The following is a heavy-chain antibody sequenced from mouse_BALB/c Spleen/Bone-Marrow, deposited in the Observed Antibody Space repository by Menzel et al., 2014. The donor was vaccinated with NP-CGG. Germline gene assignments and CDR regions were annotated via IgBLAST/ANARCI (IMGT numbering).Heavy chain of an antibody. CDR3: ARGDYGSYGAMDY. CDR2: IHYSGST. CDR1: GYSITSGYS. Sequence: EVQLVEPGPDLVKPSQSLSLTCTVTGYSITSGYSWHWIRQFPGNKLEWLGYIHYSGSTNCDPSLKSRFSITRDTSKNQFFLQLNSVTTEDTATYYCARGDYGSYGAMDYWGQGTSVTVSS. V-gene: IGHV3-1*02. J-gene: IGHJ4*01. D-gene: IGHD2-1*01.